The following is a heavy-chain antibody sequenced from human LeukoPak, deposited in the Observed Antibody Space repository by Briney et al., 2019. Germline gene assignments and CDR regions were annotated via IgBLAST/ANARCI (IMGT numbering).Heavy chain of an antibody. D-gene: IGHD1-20*01. CDR2: IWYDRSKK. Sequence: GGSLRLSCAASGFRFSDLGMHWVRQAPGKGLEWVAVIWYDRSKKFYADSVESRFTISSDNSKNTLFLQMNSLRDEDTAVYYCAKGDNYKPLYFDNWGQGSLVTITA. CDR3: AKGDNYKPLYFDN. V-gene: IGHV3-33*06. J-gene: IGHJ4*02. CDR1: GFRFSDLG.